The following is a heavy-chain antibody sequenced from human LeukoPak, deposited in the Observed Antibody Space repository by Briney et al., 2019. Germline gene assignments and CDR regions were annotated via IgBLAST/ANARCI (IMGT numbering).Heavy chain of an antibody. CDR1: GFNFSIYA. J-gene: IGHJ4*02. D-gene: IGHD3-22*01. CDR3: ARSYYDSRGYIYYFDY. V-gene: IGHV3-23*01. CDR2: ISSGGGTT. Sequence: PGGSLRLSRAGSGFNFSIYAMSWVRQAPGKGLEWVSAISSGGGTTYYADSVKGRLTISRDNSKNTLSLQMNSLRVEDTAVYYCARSYYDSRGYIYYFDYWGQGTLVTVSS.